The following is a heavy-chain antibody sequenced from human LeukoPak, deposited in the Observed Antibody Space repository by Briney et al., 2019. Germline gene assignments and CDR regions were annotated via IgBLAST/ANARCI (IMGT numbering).Heavy chain of an antibody. J-gene: IGHJ4*02. D-gene: IGHD6-13*01. CDR3: ARDSSYSSSWYVLHY. CDR2: INPNSGGT. V-gene: IGHV1-2*02. CDR1: GYTFTGYY. Sequence: ASVKVSCKASGYTFTGYYMHWVRQAPGQGLEWMGWINPNSGGTNYAQKFQGRVTMTRDTSTSTVYVELSSLRSEDTAVYYCARDSSYSSSWYVLHYWGQGTLVTVSS.